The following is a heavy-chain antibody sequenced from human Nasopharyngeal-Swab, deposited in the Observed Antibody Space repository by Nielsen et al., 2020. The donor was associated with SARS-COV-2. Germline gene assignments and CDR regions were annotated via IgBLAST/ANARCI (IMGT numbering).Heavy chain of an antibody. Sequence: WIRQPPGKGLGWIGYIYYSVSTNYNPSLKSRVTISVDTSKNQFSLKLSSVTAADTAVYYCARGKSNSRVVRGYFDYWGQGTLVTVSS. CDR2: IYYSVST. J-gene: IGHJ4*02. V-gene: IGHV4-59*01. D-gene: IGHD3-10*01. CDR3: ARGKSNSRVVRGYFDY.